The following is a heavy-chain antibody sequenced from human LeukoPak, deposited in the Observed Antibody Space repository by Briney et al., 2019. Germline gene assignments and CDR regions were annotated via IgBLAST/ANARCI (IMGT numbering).Heavy chain of an antibody. D-gene: IGHD5-24*01. CDR1: GYTFTGYD. Sequence: ASVKVSCKASGYTFTGYDINWVRQATGQGLEWMGWMNPNSGNTGYAQKFQGRVTMTRNTSISTAYMELSSLRSEDTAVYYCAREGDGYNLFDYWGQGTLVTVSS. CDR2: MNPNSGNT. J-gene: IGHJ4*02. CDR3: AREGDGYNLFDY. V-gene: IGHV1-8*01.